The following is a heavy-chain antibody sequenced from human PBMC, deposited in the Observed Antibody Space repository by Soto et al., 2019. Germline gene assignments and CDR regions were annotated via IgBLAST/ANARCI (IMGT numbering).Heavy chain of an antibody. D-gene: IGHD3-3*01. CDR3: ARDESTDDFWSGYRNGDYYYGMDV. J-gene: IGHJ6*02. Sequence: GGSLRLSCAASGFTFSSYSMNWVRQAPGKGLEWVSSISSSSSYIYYADSVKGRFTISRDNAKNSLYLQMNSLRAEDTAVYYCARDESTDDFWSGYRNGDYYYGMDVWGQGTTVTVSS. CDR2: ISSSSSYI. V-gene: IGHV3-21*01. CDR1: GFTFSSYS.